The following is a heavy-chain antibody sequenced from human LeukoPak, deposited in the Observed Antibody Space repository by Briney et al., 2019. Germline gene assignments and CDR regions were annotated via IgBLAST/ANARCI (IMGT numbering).Heavy chain of an antibody. CDR2: IYTTGST. CDR3: ARRECSGGSCYDAV. D-gene: IGHD2-15*01. Sequence: SETLSLTCTVSGGSISSHYWTWIRQPAGKGLEWIGRIYTTGSTNYNPSLKSRVTISVDTSKNRISLKLSSVTAADTALYYCARRECSGGSCYDAVWGQGTLVTVSS. CDR1: GGSISSHY. V-gene: IGHV4-4*07. J-gene: IGHJ4*02.